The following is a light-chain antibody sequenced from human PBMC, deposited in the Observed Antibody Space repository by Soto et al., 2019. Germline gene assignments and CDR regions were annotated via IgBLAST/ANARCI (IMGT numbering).Light chain of an antibody. CDR3: QKYDSPPRT. Sequence: DIQMTQSPSSLSASVGDRVTITCRASQDITNYLAWYQQKPGKVPKLLIYDASTLQSGVPSRFSRSGSGTEFTLTISSLQPEDVATYYCQKYDSPPRTFGQGTKVEIK. V-gene: IGKV1-27*01. CDR2: DAS. CDR1: QDITNY. J-gene: IGKJ1*01.